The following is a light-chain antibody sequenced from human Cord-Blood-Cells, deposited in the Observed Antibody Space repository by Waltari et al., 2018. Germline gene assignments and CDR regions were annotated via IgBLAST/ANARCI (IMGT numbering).Light chain of an antibody. V-gene: IGKV6D-21*02. J-gene: IGKJ3*01. CDR1: QSIGSS. Sequence: EIVLTQSPDFQSVTPKEKVTITCRASQSIGSSLHWSQQKPDQSPKLHIKYSSQSISGVPSWFCVSGSVTDFTRTINSLEAEDAAAYYCHQSSSLPFTFGPGTKVDIK. CDR3: HQSSSLPFT. CDR2: YSS.